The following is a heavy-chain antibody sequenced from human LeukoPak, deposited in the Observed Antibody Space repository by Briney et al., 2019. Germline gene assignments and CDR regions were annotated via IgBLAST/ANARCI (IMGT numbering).Heavy chain of an antibody. Sequence: GESLKISCKGSGYSFYRYWIGWVRQMPGKGLGWMGVVYPGDSDTRYSPSFQGQVTISADKSSSTAYLQLSSLKASDTAMYYCARQYVNAFDHWGQGTLVTVSS. CDR1: GYSFYRYW. D-gene: IGHD3-10*02. CDR2: VYPGDSDT. V-gene: IGHV5-51*01. CDR3: ARQYVNAFDH. J-gene: IGHJ4*02.